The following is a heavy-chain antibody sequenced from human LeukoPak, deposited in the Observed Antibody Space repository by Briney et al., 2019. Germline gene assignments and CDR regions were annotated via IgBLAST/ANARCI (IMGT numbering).Heavy chain of an antibody. J-gene: IGHJ3*02. CDR3: VKELGWAFDI. CDR2: ISSNGGST. D-gene: IGHD7-27*01. Sequence: GGSLTLSCSASGFTFSSYAMHWVRQAPGKGLEYVSGISSNGGSTYYADSVKGRFTISRDNSKNTLYLQMSSLRAEDTAVYYCVKELGWAFDIWGQGTMVTVSS. CDR1: GFTFSSYA. V-gene: IGHV3-64D*06.